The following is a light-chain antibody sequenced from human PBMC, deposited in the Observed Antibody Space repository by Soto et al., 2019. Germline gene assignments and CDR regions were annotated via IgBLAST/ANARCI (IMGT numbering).Light chain of an antibody. CDR3: QKSDHLPL. CDR1: HDIGNS. V-gene: IGKV1-33*01. Sequence: DIQMTQSPSSLSASVGDRVTIACQASHDIGNSLNWYQDKPGQXPXXVIYDAYNLETGVPSTFSGGGYGTHFTSTISSLRPEDIGTDDCQKSDHLPLFGPGTKVDIK. CDR2: DAY. J-gene: IGKJ3*01.